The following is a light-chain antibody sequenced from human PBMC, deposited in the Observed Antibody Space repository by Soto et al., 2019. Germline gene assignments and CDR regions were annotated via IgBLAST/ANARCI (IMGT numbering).Light chain of an antibody. V-gene: IGKV1-5*01. Sequence: DIQMTQSPSTLSASVGDRVTITCRASQSISSWLAWYQQKPGKAPKLLIYDASSLESGVPSRFSGSGSGTEFTLTISSPKPDDFATYYGQQYNSYWTFGQGPKVEIK. CDR1: QSISSW. CDR3: QQYNSYWT. CDR2: DAS. J-gene: IGKJ1*01.